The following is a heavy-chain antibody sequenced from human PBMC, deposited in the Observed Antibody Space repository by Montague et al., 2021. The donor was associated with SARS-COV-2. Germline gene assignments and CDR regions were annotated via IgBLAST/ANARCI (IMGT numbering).Heavy chain of an antibody. J-gene: IGHJ6*03. D-gene: IGHD3-10*01. Sequence: SETLSLTCTVSGGSVSSSSYYWGRLRPPTGRGLEWDGSNCYSTRTYLSPSLKSRLTISVDSSQNQLSLRLSSVTAADTAVYYCASSYYYGSGTYVYNYYMDVWGKGTTVTVSS. CDR3: ASSYYYGSGTYVYNYYMDV. V-gene: IGHV4-39*01. CDR1: GGSVSSSSYY. CDR2: NCYSTRT.